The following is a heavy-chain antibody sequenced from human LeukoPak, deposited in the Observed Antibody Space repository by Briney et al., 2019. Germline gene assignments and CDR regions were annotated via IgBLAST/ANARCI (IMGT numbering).Heavy chain of an antibody. Sequence: GGSLRLSCAASGFSFSSYSMNWVRQAPGKGLEWVSSISGTSSYIYYADSVKGRFTISRDNAKNSMYLQMNSLRAEDTAVYYCARDLDSSSGVRIDYWGQGTLVTVSS. V-gene: IGHV3-21*01. J-gene: IGHJ4*02. CDR2: ISGTSSYI. D-gene: IGHD6-13*01. CDR1: GFSFSSYS. CDR3: ARDLDSSSGVRIDY.